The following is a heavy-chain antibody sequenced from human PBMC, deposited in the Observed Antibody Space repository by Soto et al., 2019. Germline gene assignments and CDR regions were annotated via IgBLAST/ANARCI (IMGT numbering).Heavy chain of an antibody. Sequence: SETLSLTCTVSGGSISSSSYYWGWIRQPPGKGLEWIGTIYYSGSTYYNPSLKSRVTISVDTSKNQFSLKLSSVTAADTAVYYCARRGSGGIAVAGTSFDYWGQGTQVTVSS. D-gene: IGHD6-19*01. CDR2: IYYSGST. J-gene: IGHJ4*02. V-gene: IGHV4-39*01. CDR3: ARRGSGGIAVAGTSFDY. CDR1: GGSISSSSYY.